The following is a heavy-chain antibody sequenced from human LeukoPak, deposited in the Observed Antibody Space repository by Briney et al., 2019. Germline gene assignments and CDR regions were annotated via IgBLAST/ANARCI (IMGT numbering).Heavy chain of an antibody. CDR3: AKGLYDILTGYYPLFDY. Sequence: GGSLRLSCAASGFTSSSYGMHWVRQAPGKGLEWVAVISYDGSNKYYADSVKGRFTISRDNSKNTLYLQMNSLRAEDTAVYYCAKGLYDILTGYYPLFDYWGQGTLVTVSS. CDR1: GFTSSSYG. V-gene: IGHV3-30*18. D-gene: IGHD3-9*01. J-gene: IGHJ4*02. CDR2: ISYDGSNK.